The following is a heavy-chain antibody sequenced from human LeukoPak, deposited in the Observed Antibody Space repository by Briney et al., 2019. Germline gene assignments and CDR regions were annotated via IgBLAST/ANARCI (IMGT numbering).Heavy chain of an antibody. Sequence: SETLSLTCTVSGGSISGYYWSWVRQPPGKGPEWIGYIYYRGSTNYNPSLKSRVTISVDTSKNQFSLKLSSVTAADTAVYYCARGGDDFTGYSSGWYVYWGQGTLVTVSS. CDR2: IYYRGST. CDR1: GGSISGYY. V-gene: IGHV4-59*08. CDR3: ARGGDDFTGYSSGWYVY. J-gene: IGHJ4*02. D-gene: IGHD6-19*01.